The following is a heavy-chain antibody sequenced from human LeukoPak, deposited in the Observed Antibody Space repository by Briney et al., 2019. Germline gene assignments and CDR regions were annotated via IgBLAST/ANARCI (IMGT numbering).Heavy chain of an antibody. CDR2: IIAILDTA. V-gene: IGHV1-69*08. CDR1: GGSFSHYS. CDR3: VRSGYDYDWFDP. J-gene: IGHJ5*02. D-gene: IGHD5-12*01. Sequence: ASVKVTFKASGGSFSHYSISWVRQAPGQGLEWMGRIIAILDTAHYPQKFQGRFTITADKSTTTVYMELSSLRSDDTAVYYCVRSGYDYDWFDPWGQGTLVTVSS.